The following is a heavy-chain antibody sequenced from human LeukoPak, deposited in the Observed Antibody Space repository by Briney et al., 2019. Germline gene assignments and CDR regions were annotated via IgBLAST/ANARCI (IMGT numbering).Heavy chain of an antibody. CDR2: IYTSGST. V-gene: IGHV4-4*07. J-gene: IGHJ3*02. Sequence: SETLSLTCTVSGGSISSYYWSWIRQPAGKGLEWIGRIYTSGSTNYNPSLKSRVTMSVDTSKNQFSLKLSSVTAADTAVYYCARRFRISSSSSDAFDIWGQGTMVTVSS. CDR1: GGSISSYY. D-gene: IGHD6-13*01. CDR3: ARRFRISSSSSDAFDI.